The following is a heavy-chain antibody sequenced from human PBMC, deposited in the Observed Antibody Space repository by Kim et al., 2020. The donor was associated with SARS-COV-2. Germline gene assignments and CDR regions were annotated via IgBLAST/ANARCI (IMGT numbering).Heavy chain of an antibody. CDR3: ARLQGTGTTEN. J-gene: IGHJ4*02. D-gene: IGHD1-1*01. CDR2: IYYSGST. CDR1: GGSISSYY. V-gene: IGHV4-59*08. Sequence: SETLSLTCTVSGGSISSYYWSWIRQPPGKGLEWIGYIYYSGSTNYNPSLKSRVTISVDTSKNQFSLKLSSVTAADTAVYYCARLQGTGTTENWGQGTLVTVSS.